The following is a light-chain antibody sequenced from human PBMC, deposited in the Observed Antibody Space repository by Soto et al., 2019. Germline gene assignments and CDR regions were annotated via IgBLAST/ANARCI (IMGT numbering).Light chain of an antibody. J-gene: IGKJ4*01. CDR3: QQYNNWPLT. Sequence: EIVMTQSPATLSVSPGERATLSCRASQSVSSNLAWYQQKPGQAPRLLIYGASTRATGIPARLSGSGSGTEFTLTISSLQSEDFAVYYCQQYNNWPLTFXGGTKADIK. CDR1: QSVSSN. CDR2: GAS. V-gene: IGKV3-15*01.